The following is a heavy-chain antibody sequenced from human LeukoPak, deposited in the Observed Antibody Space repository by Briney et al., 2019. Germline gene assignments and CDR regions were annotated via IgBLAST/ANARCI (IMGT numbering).Heavy chain of an antibody. CDR3: ARPNYYGSGSPAGY. J-gene: IGHJ4*02. CDR2: IYPGDSDT. V-gene: IGHV5-51*01. CDR1: GYYFPSYW. Sequence: GESLKISCKGSGYYFPSYWIGWVRQTLGXGXXXXXIIYPGDSDTTYSPSFQGQVTISADKSISTAYLQWSSLKASDTAMYYCARPNYYGSGSPAGYWGQGTLVTVSS. D-gene: IGHD3-10*01.